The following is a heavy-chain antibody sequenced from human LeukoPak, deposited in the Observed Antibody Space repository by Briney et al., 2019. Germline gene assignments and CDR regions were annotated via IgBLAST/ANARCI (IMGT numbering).Heavy chain of an antibody. CDR1: GFTFSSYS. J-gene: IGHJ4*02. D-gene: IGHD3-10*01. Sequence: GGSLRLSCAASGFTFSSYSMNWVRQAPGKGLEWVSYISSSSSTIYYADSVKGRFTISRDNAKNSLYLQMNSLRAEDTAVYYCARDRGLDYFDYWGQGTLVTVSS. CDR3: ARDRGLDYFDY. V-gene: IGHV3-48*01. CDR2: ISSSSSTI.